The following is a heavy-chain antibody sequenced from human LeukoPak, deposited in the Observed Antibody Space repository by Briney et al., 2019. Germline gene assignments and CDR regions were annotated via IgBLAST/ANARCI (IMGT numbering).Heavy chain of an antibody. V-gene: IGHV4-4*07. J-gene: IGHJ4*02. Sequence: PSETLSLTCTVSGGSIRNYYWSWIRQPAGKGLEWIGRISASGNTNYNPSLKSRVTMSVDTSMNLFALKLSSVTAADTAVYYCARQGVATAIDYWGQGTLVTVSS. CDR2: ISASGNT. CDR3: ARQGVATAIDY. CDR1: GGSIRNYY. D-gene: IGHD2-21*02.